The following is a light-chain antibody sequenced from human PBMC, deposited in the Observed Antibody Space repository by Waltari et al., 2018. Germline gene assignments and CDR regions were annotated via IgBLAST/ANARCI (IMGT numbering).Light chain of an antibody. CDR2: AAS. Sequence: DIQMTQSPSSLSASVGDRVTITCRASQSISSYLNWYQQKPAKAPKLLIYAASSLQSGVPSRLSGSGSGTDFTLTIISLQPEDFATYYCQQSYSTPPLTFGGGTKVEIK. CDR3: QQSYSTPPLT. J-gene: IGKJ4*01. CDR1: QSISSY. V-gene: IGKV1-39*01.